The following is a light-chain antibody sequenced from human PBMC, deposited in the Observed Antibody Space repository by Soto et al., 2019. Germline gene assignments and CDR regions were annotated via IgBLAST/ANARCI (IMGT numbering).Light chain of an antibody. CDR1: QSVSAW. CDR3: QQYKNYPYT. V-gene: IGKV1-5*01. Sequence: DIQLTQSPSTLSASVGDRVTITCRASQSVSAWLAWYQQKPGKAPYLLISDASSLQRGVPSRFNGSGSGTEYTLTSSSLQPDDSASYYCQQYKNYPYTFGQGTKQEIK. CDR2: DAS. J-gene: IGKJ2*01.